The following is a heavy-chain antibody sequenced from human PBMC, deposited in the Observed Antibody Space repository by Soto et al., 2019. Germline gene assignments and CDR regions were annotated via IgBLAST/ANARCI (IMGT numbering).Heavy chain of an antibody. Sequence: QVQLHLSGPELVRPSQTLSLTCTVSGGSISSGIYYWTWIRQPPGKGLECIGYISFSGSTYYKSSLKSRVTISRDTSKNQFSLKLSSVTAADTAVYYCARGGQLEPFDPWGQGTLVTVSS. J-gene: IGHJ5*02. V-gene: IGHV4-30-4*01. D-gene: IGHD1-1*01. CDR1: GGSISSGIYY. CDR3: ARGGQLEPFDP. CDR2: ISFSGST.